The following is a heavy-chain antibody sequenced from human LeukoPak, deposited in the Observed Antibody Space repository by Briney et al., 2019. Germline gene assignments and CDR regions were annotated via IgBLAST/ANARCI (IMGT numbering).Heavy chain of an antibody. CDR3: AREVSTTYYFDY. V-gene: IGHV1-3*03. D-gene: IGHD1-26*01. CDR2: INAGNGNT. Sequence: GASVKVSCKASGYTFTGYYMHWVRQAPGQRLEWMGWINAGNGNTKYSQEFQGRVTITRDTSASTAYMELSSLRSEDMAVYYCAREVSTTYYFDYWGQGTLFTVSS. J-gene: IGHJ4*02. CDR1: GYTFTGYY.